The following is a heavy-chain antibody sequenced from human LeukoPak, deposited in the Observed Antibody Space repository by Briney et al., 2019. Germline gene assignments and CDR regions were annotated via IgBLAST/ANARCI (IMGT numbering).Heavy chain of an antibody. V-gene: IGHV3-7*01. CDR2: IKQDGSDK. J-gene: IGHJ4*02. CDR3: ARVFRLLIDY. CDR1: GLSFSRFW. Sequence: PGGSLRLSCADSGLSFSRFWMSWVRQAPGKGLEWVANIKQDGSDKYYVDSVKGRFTVSRDNAKNSLYLQMNSLRAEDTAVYYCARVFRLLIDYWGQGTLVTVSS.